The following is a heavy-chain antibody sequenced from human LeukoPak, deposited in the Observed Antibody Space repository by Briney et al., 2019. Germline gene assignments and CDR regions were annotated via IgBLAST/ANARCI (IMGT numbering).Heavy chain of an antibody. V-gene: IGHV4-39*07. D-gene: IGHD3-10*01. CDR3: ARETYYYGSGRYNWFDP. CDR1: GGSISSSSYY. CDR2: IYYSGST. Sequence: NPSETLSLTCTVSGGSISSSSYYWGWIRQPPGKGLEWIGSIYYSGSTYYNPSLKSRVTISVDTSKNQFSLKLSSVTAADTAVYYCARETYYYGSGRYNWFDPWGQGTLVTVSS. J-gene: IGHJ5*02.